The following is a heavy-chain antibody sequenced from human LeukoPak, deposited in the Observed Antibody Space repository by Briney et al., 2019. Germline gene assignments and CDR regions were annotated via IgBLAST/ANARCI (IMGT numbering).Heavy chain of an antibody. J-gene: IGHJ4*02. D-gene: IGHD3-10*01. CDR3: ARSLFGFGESWDDY. CDR1: GFTFSSYA. CDR2: ISYDGSNK. Sequence: GRSLRLSCAASGFTFSSYAMHWVRQAPGKGLEWVAVISYDGSNKYYADSVKGRFTISRDNSKNTLYLQMNSLRAEDTTVYYCARSLFGFGESWDDYWGQGTLVTVSS. V-gene: IGHV3-30*04.